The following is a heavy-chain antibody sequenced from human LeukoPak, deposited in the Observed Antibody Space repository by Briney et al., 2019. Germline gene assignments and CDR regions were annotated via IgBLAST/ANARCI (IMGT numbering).Heavy chain of an antibody. J-gene: IGHJ4*02. CDR3: ARGAFPAAILSFDY. Sequence: GGSLRLSCAASGFTFSSYSMNWVRQAPGKGLEWVSSISSSSSYKYYADSVKGRFTISRDNAKNSLYLQMNSLRAEDTAVYYCARGAFPAAILSFDYWGQGTLVTVSS. CDR2: ISSSSSYK. CDR1: GFTFSSYS. V-gene: IGHV3-21*01. D-gene: IGHD2-2*01.